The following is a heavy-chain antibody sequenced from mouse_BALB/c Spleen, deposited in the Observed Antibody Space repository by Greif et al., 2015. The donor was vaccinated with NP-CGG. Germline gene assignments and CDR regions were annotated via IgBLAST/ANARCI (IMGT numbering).Heavy chain of an antibody. J-gene: IGHJ4*01. D-gene: IGHD1-1*01. Sequence: VQLKESGAELVRSGASVKLSCTASGFNIKDYYMHWVKQRPEQGLEWIGWIDPENGDTEYAPKFQGKATMTADTSSNTAYLQLSSRTSEDTAVYYCNAWRYYGRGYYYAMDYWGQGTSVTVSS. CDR3: NAWRYYGRGYYYAMDY. CDR1: GFNIKDYY. V-gene: IGHV14-4*02. CDR2: IDPENGDT.